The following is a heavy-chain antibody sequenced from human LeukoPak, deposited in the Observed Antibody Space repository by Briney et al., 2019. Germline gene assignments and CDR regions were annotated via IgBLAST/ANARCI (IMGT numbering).Heavy chain of an antibody. CDR2: INHSGST. CDR1: GGSFSGYY. V-gene: IGHV4-34*01. CDR3: ARGDRLLWFRELSA. Sequence: SETLSLTCAVYGGSFSGYYWSWIRQPPGKGLEWIGEINHSGSTNYNPSLKSRVTISVDTSKNQFSLKLSSVTAVDTAVYYCARGDRLLWFRELSAWSQGTLVTVSS. D-gene: IGHD3-10*01. J-gene: IGHJ4*02.